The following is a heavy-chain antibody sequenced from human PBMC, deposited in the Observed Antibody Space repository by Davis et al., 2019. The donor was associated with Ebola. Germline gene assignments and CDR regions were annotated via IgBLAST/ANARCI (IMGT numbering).Heavy chain of an antibody. CDR2: ISGSGGST. CDR3: AKGATVTPHYFDY. Sequence: GESLKISCAASGFTFSSYAMSWVRQAPGKGLEWVSAISGSGGSTYYADSVKGRFTISRDNSKNTLYLQMNSLRAEDTAVYYCAKGATVTPHYFDYWGQGTLVTVSS. D-gene: IGHD4-17*01. CDR1: GFTFSSYA. J-gene: IGHJ4*02. V-gene: IGHV3-23*01.